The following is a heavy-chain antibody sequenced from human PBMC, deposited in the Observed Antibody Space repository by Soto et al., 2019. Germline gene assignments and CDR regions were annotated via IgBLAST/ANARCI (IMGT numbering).Heavy chain of an antibody. CDR2: LSSGSFYI. D-gene: IGHD3-3*01. CDR1: VFPFDSYS. J-gene: IGHJ6*02. V-gene: IGHV3-21*01. Sequence: GGSLRLSCAVSVFPFDSYSMSWVRQAPGQGLEWLASLSSGSFYIFHADSIRGRFTISRDDAKNLLFLQMNSLTIEDTATYYCAREANTIYAPHGLDVWGQGTAVTVSS. CDR3: AREANTIYAPHGLDV.